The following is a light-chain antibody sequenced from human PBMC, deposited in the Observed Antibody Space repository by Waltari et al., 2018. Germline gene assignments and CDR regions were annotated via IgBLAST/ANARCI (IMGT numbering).Light chain of an antibody. CDR3: HSRDSSGDVV. CDR2: GKN. V-gene: IGLV3-19*01. Sequence: SSELIQDPAVSVALGQTVRITCQGDSLRTYYVSWFHQKPGQAPALVIYGKNNRPSGIPDRFSASSSGSTASLTIIGAQAEDEADYYCHSRDSSGDVVIGGGTKLTVV. J-gene: IGLJ2*01. CDR1: SLRTYY.